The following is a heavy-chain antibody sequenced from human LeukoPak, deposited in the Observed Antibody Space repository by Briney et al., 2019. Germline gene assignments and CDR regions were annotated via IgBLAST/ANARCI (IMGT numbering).Heavy chain of an antibody. V-gene: IGHV3-7*01. Sequence: GGSLRLSCEGSGFTFSNYWMSWVRQAPGKGPEWVANIQQHGSETYYGDSVKGRFTISRDNAKNSLYLQMNSLRAEDTAVYYCARVRGYSSSWGYFDYWGQGTLVTVSS. J-gene: IGHJ4*02. D-gene: IGHD6-13*01. CDR2: IQQHGSET. CDR3: ARVRGYSSSWGYFDY. CDR1: GFTFSNYW.